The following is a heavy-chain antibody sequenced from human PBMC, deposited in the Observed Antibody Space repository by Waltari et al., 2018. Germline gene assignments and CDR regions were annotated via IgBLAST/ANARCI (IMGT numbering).Heavy chain of an antibody. D-gene: IGHD3-22*01. CDR3: ARHLYSIDYLELAK. Sequence: DEHLLESGGGLAQPGGSLRLSCAASGFNFVSYAMNWVRQAPGKGLEWVSGISDSGVITKYADSVKGRFTVSRDNSKNTVFLHLNSLRAEDTAFYYCARHLYSIDYLELAKWGQGTLVTVSS. J-gene: IGHJ4*02. CDR1: GFNFVSYA. CDR2: ISDSGVIT. V-gene: IGHV3-23*01.